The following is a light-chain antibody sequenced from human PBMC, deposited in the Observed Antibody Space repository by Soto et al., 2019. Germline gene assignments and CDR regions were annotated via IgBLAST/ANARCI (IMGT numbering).Light chain of an antibody. J-gene: IGKJ1*01. CDR1: QSVSNSF. V-gene: IGKV3-20*01. Sequence: EIVLTQSPGTLSLSPGERATLSCRASQSVSNSFLAWYQQKPGQAPRLLIYGASNRPTGIPDRFSGSGSGTDFTLPISRLEPEDFAVYYCQQYVTSPWAFGQGTKVQIE. CDR3: QQYVTSPWA. CDR2: GAS.